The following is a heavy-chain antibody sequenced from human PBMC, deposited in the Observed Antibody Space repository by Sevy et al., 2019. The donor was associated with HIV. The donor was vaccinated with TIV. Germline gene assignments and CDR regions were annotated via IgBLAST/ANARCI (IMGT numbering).Heavy chain of an antibody. D-gene: IGHD6-13*01. Sequence: GGSLRLSCTASGFTFGDYCMSWVRQAPGKGLEWVAFLKSDVYGGTVDHAASVRGRFVISRDDSKTIAYLQMNDLKTVDTGVYYCTRWKAAQSIFDYWGQGDLVTVSS. J-gene: IGHJ4*02. CDR2: LKSDVYGGTV. CDR3: TRWKAAQSIFDY. V-gene: IGHV3-49*04. CDR1: GFTFGDYC.